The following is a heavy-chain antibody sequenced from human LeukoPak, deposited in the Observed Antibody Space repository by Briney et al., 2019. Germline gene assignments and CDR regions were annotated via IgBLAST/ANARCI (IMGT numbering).Heavy chain of an antibody. CDR1: GYTFTSYD. V-gene: IGHV1-8*01. CDR2: MNPNSGNT. CDR3: ARSQRFLEWLSPSFDY. D-gene: IGHD3-3*01. J-gene: IGHJ4*02. Sequence: ASVKVSCKASGYTFTSYDINWVRQATGQGLEWMGWMNPNSGNTGYAQKFQGRVTMTRNTSISTAYMELSSLRSEDTAVYYCARSQRFLEWLSPSFDYWGQGTLVTVSS.